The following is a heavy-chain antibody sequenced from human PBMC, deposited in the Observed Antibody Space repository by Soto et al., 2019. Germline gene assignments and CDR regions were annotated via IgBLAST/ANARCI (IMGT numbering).Heavy chain of an antibody. Sequence: SETLSLTCTVSGGSISSYYWSWIRQPAGKGLEWIGRIYTSGSTNYNPSLKSRVTMSVDTSKNQFSLKLSSVTAADTAVYYCARERDIVVVVAATQVGWFDPWGQGTLVTVSS. V-gene: IGHV4-4*07. CDR1: GGSISSYY. CDR2: IYTSGST. J-gene: IGHJ5*02. CDR3: ARERDIVVVVAATQVGWFDP. D-gene: IGHD2-15*01.